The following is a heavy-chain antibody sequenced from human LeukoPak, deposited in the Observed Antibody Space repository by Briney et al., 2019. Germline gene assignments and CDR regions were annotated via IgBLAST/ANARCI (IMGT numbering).Heavy chain of an antibody. CDR3: AREVEMATIFY. CDR1: GFTFSSYA. D-gene: IGHD5-24*01. V-gene: IGHV3-23*01. Sequence: GGSLRLSCAASGFTFSSYAMSWVRQAPGKGLEWVSAITGSGDSAYYSDSVKGRFTISRDQSKSTVYLQMTSLRAEDTAVYYCAREVEMATIFYWGQGTLVTVSS. J-gene: IGHJ4*02. CDR2: ITGSGDSA.